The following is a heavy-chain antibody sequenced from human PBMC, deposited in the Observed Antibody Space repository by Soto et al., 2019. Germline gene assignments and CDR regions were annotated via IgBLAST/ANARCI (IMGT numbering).Heavy chain of an antibody. Sequence: GGSLRLSCAASGFTVSINYMSWVRQAPGKGLEWVSAIYSGGSTYYADSVKGRFTISRDNSKNTLYLQMNSLRAEDTAVYYCARAGSSGWKSLDAFDIWGQGTMVTVSS. CDR3: ARAGSSGWKSLDAFDI. V-gene: IGHV3-66*01. CDR2: IYSGGST. CDR1: GFTVSINY. J-gene: IGHJ3*02. D-gene: IGHD6-19*01.